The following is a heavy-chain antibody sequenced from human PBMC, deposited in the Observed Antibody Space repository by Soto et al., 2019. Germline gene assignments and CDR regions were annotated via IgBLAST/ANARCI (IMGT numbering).Heavy chain of an antibody. Sequence: HGGCMELSCAACGLTLYISVMNVLLQAQGKGLEWVSSISSSSSYIYYADSVKGRFTISRDNAKNSLYLQMNSLRAEDTAVYYCARGIAAAGTHAFDIWGQGTMVTVSS. V-gene: IGHV3-21*01. D-gene: IGHD6-13*01. J-gene: IGHJ3*02. CDR3: ARGIAAAGTHAFDI. CDR1: GLTLYISV. CDR2: ISSSSSYI.